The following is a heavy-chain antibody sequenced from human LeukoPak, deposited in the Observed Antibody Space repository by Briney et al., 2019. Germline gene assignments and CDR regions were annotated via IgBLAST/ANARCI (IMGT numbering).Heavy chain of an antibody. D-gene: IGHD6-13*01. J-gene: IGHJ6*02. CDR1: GFTFSGYW. CDR2: IYSDGSRT. CDR3: ARDTKQLTSYYYYYGMDV. V-gene: IGHV3-74*03. Sequence: GGSLILSCAASGFTFSGYWMHWVRQAPGKGLVWVSRIYSDGSRTSYADSVKGRFTTSRDNAKNTMYLQMNSLRAEDTAVYFCARDTKQLTSYYYYYGMDVWGQGTTVTVSS.